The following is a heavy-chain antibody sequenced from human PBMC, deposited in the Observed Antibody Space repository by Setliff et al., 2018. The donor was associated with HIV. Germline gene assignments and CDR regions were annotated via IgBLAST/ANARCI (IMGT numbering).Heavy chain of an antibody. CDR3: ARDSEAGV. J-gene: IGHJ4*02. CDR2: ISTYNGNT. CDR1: GYTFNNYG. Sequence: ASVKVSCKASGYTFNNYGISWVRQAPGQGLEWMGWISTYNGNTNYAQKFQGRVTLTTDTSTNTAYMELRGPKSDDTAMYYCARDSEAGVWGQGTLVTVSS. D-gene: IGHD3-10*01. V-gene: IGHV1-18*01.